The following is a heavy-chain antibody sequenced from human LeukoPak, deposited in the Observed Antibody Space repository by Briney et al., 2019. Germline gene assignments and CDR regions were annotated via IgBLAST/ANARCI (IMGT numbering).Heavy chain of an antibody. Sequence: GEPMQISCTGSAYSFTSYWIGWVRQMPGKGLERMGTIYPGDSDTRYSPSFQGQVTISADKSISTAYLQWSSLKASDTAMYYCARHSAVAGTGKLFDYWGQGTLVTVPS. J-gene: IGHJ4*02. V-gene: IGHV5-51*01. CDR3: ARHSAVAGTGKLFDY. CDR1: AYSFTSYW. CDR2: IYPGDSDT. D-gene: IGHD6-19*01.